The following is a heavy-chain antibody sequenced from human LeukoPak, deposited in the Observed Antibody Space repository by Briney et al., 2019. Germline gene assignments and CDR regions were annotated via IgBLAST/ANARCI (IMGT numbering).Heavy chain of an antibody. D-gene: IGHD1-26*01. Sequence: SETLSLTGTVSGGSISSYSWSWIRQPPGKGLEWIGYIYYSGSTNYNPSLKSRLTISVDTSKNQFSLKLNSVTAADTAVYYCARARNSGSYYYWGQGTLVTVSS. CDR3: ARARNSGSYYY. CDR2: IYYSGST. V-gene: IGHV4-59*08. CDR1: GGSISSYS. J-gene: IGHJ4*02.